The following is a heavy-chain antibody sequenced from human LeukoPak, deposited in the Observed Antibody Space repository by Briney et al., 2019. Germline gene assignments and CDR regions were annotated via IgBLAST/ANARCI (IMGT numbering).Heavy chain of an antibody. CDR2: ISGSGGTT. J-gene: IGHJ4*02. D-gene: IGHD2-15*01. CDR3: AKGSKGGPANFDY. CDR1: GFTFSNYA. Sequence: GGSLRLSCAASGFTFSNYAMSWVRQAPGKGLEWVSAISGSGGTTYYADSVKGRFTISRDNSKNTLYLQMNSLRAEDTAVYYCAKGSKGGPANFDYWGQGTLVTVSS. V-gene: IGHV3-23*01.